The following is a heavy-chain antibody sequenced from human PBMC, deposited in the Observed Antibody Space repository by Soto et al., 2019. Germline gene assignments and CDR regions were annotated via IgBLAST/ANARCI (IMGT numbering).Heavy chain of an antibody. D-gene: IGHD2-2*01. V-gene: IGHV3-11*06. J-gene: IGHJ4*02. CDR2: IGGVTDYA. CDR3: ARYASLSGADH. Sequence: QVQLVESGGGLVKPGGSLRLSCAASGVSFSDYYMIWMRQAPGKGLEWISYIGGVTDYANYADSVRGRFTISGYKTKKVVFLQLSSLRAEDTAVYYCARYASLSGADHWGQGTLVIVSS. CDR1: GVSFSDYY.